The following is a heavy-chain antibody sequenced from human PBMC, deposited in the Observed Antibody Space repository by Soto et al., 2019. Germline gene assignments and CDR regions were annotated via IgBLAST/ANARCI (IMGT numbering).Heavy chain of an antibody. J-gene: IGHJ4*02. CDR3: ALFGQQLVQPGDY. CDR2: IIPIFGTA. V-gene: IGHV1-69*13. Sequence: SVKVSCKASGGTFSSYAISWVRQAPGQGLEWMGGIIPIFGTANYAQKFQGRVTITADESTSTAYMELSSLRSEDTAVYYCALFGQQLVQPGDYWGQGTLVTVS. CDR1: GGTFSSYA. D-gene: IGHD6-13*01.